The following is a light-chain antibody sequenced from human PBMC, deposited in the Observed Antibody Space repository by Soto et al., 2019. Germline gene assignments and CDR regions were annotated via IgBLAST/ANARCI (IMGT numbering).Light chain of an antibody. CDR2: HAS. Sequence: DIQMTQSTSTLSASFGNRVTISCRASQSISRWLAWYQQKPGKAPTLLISHASSLESGVPSRFSGSGSETEFTLTISSLKPDDVATYYCQQYNTYLSFGQGTKVDIK. CDR1: QSISRW. CDR3: QQYNTYLS. J-gene: IGKJ1*01. V-gene: IGKV1-5*01.